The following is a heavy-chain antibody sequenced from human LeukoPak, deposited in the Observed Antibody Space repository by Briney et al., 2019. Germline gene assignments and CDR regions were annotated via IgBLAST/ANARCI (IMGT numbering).Heavy chain of an antibody. V-gene: IGHV4-34*01. Sequence: SGTLSLTCAVYGGSFSGYYWSWIRQPPGKGLEWIGEINHSGSTNYNPSLKSRVTISVDTSKNQFSLKLSSVTAADTAVYYCARGLHIRSGWYSGEYYFDYWGQGTLVTVSS. J-gene: IGHJ4*02. D-gene: IGHD6-19*01. CDR3: ARGLHIRSGWYSGEYYFDY. CDR1: GGSFSGYY. CDR2: INHSGST.